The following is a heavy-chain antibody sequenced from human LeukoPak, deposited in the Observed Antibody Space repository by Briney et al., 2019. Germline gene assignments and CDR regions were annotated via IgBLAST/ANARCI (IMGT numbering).Heavy chain of an antibody. V-gene: IGHV4-34*01. Sequence: SETLSLTCALYGGSFSGYYWSWIRQPPGKGLEWIGEINHSGSTNYNPSLKSRVTISVDTSKNQFSLKLSSVTAADTAVYYCAREFRRLSYAFDIWGQGTMVTVSS. CDR3: AREFRRLSYAFDI. CDR2: INHSGST. J-gene: IGHJ3*02. CDR1: GGSFSGYY. D-gene: IGHD3-16*02.